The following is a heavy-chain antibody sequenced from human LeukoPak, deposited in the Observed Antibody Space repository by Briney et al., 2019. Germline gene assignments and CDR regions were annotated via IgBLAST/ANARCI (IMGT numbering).Heavy chain of an antibody. V-gene: IGHV1-2*02. D-gene: IGHD1-7*01. J-gene: IGHJ6*02. CDR2: INPNSGGT. Sequence: ASVKVSCKASGYTLTGYYMHWVRQAPGQGLEWMGWINPNSGGTNYAQKFQGRVTMTRDTSISTAYMELSRLRSDDTAVYYCARVLELLYYYGMDVWGQGTTVTVSS. CDR3: ARVLELLYYYGMDV. CDR1: GYTLTGYY.